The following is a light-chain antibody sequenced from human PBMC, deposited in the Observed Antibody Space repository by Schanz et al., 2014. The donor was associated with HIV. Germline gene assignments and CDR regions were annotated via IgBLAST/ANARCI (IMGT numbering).Light chain of an antibody. J-gene: IGKJ2*01. CDR2: ATS. V-gene: IGKV3-20*01. Sequence: EIVLTQSPGTLSVSPGERATLSCRASQRLSSSYLAWYQQKRDQPPRLVIYATSTRAAGIPDRFSGTGSGTDFTLTISRLEPEDFAVYYCQQYGSSPGTFGQGTKLEIK. CDR3: QQYGSSPGT. CDR1: QRLSSSY.